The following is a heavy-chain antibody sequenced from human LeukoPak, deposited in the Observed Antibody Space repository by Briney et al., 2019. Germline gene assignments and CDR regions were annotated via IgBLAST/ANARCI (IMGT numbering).Heavy chain of an antibody. Sequence: PGGSLRLSCAASGFTFSSYAMSWVRQAPGKGLEWVSAISGSGGSTYYADSVKGRFTISRDNSKNTLYLQMNSLRAEDTAVYYCARIPPTQRPTMGNYFDYWGQGTLVTVSS. J-gene: IGHJ4*02. CDR1: GFTFSSYA. CDR2: ISGSGGST. V-gene: IGHV3-23*01. D-gene: IGHD3-10*01. CDR3: ARIPPTQRPTMGNYFDY.